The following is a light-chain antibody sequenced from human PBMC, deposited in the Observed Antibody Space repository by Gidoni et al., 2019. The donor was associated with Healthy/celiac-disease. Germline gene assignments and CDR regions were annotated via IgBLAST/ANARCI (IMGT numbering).Light chain of an antibody. V-gene: IGKV1-27*01. CDR1: QGISNY. J-gene: IGKJ4*01. CDR2: TAS. CDR3: QKYNSAPLT. Sequence: DIQMTQSPSSLSASVGDRVTITCRASQGISNYVAWYQQKPGKVPKLLIFTASTLQSGFPSRFSGSGSGTDFTITSSSLQPEDVATYYCQKYNSAPLTFGGGTKVEIK.